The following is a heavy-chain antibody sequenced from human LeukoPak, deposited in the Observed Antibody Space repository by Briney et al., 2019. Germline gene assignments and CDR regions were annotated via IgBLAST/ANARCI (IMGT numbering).Heavy chain of an antibody. V-gene: IGHV3-30*18. CDR2: ISYDGSNK. CDR3: AKDLMNYYETPGLPAFDI. Sequence: GGSLRLSCAASGFTFSSYGMHWVRQAPGKGLEWVAVISYDGSNKYYADSVKGRFTISRDNSKNTLYLQMNSLRAEDTAVYYCAKDLMNYYETPGLPAFDIWGQGTMVTVSS. D-gene: IGHD3-22*01. CDR1: GFTFSSYG. J-gene: IGHJ3*02.